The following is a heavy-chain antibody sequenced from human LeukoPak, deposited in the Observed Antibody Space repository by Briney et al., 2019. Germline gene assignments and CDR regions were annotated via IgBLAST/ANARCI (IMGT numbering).Heavy chain of an antibody. D-gene: IGHD3-16*02. CDR2: IYHSGST. Sequence: PGGSLRLSCAASGFTFSSYSSYAMSWVRQAPGKGLEWIGSIYHSGSTYYNPSLKSRVTISVDTSKNQFSLKLSSVTAADTAVYYCARVRARITLGELSLYRQDAFDIWGQGTMVTVSS. J-gene: IGHJ3*02. CDR1: GFTFSSYSS. V-gene: IGHV4-39*07. CDR3: ARVRARITLGELSLYRQDAFDI.